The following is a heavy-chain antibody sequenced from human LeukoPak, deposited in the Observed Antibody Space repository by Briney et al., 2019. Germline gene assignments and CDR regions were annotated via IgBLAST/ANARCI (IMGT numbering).Heavy chain of an antibody. CDR2: IHQSGST. D-gene: IGHD3-10*01. J-gene: IGHJ5*02. CDR1: GYSISSDYY. Sequence: KSSETLSLTCTVSGYSISSDYYWGWIRQSPGKGLEWIGNIHQSGSTYYNPSLRSRLTMSVDMSKNQFSLKLSSVTAADTAVYYCVRERNWFGDLSWGQETLVTVSP. V-gene: IGHV4-38-2*02. CDR3: VRERNWFGDLS.